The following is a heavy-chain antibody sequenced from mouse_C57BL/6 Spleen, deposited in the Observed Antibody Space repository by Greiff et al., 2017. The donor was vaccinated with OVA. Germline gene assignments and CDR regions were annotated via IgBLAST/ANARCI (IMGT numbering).Heavy chain of an antibody. Sequence: EVQLQQSGAELVRPRASVKLSCTASGFNIKDDYMHWVKQRPEQGLEWIGWIDPENGDTEYASKFQGKATITADTSSNTAYLQLSSLTSEDTAVYYCTTGGSPAWFAYWGQGTLVTVSA. J-gene: IGHJ3*01. V-gene: IGHV14-4*01. D-gene: IGHD1-1*02. CDR2: IDPENGDT. CDR3: TTGGSPAWFAY. CDR1: GFNIKDDY.